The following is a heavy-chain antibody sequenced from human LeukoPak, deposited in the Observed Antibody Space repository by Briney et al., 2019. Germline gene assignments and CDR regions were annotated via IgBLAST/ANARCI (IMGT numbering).Heavy chain of an antibody. CDR2: IYYSGST. Sequence: SETLSLTCTVSGGSISSGGYYWSWIRQHPGKGLEWIGYIYYSGSTYYNPSLKSRVTISVDTSKNQFSLKLSSVTAADTAVYYCARVDTAHLDYWGQGTLVTVSS. V-gene: IGHV4-31*03. CDR3: ARVDTAHLDY. D-gene: IGHD5-18*01. CDR1: GGSISSGGYY. J-gene: IGHJ4*02.